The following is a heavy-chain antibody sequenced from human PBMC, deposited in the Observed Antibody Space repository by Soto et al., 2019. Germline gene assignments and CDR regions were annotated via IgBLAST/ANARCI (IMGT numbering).Heavy chain of an antibody. J-gene: IGHJ4*02. V-gene: IGHV1-46*01. CDR2: INPSGGST. CDR1: GYPFTNFY. CDR3: ARAYYYGSSGYHPDY. Sequence: QVQVAQSGAEVKRPGASVKVSCWASGYPFTNFYIHWVRQAPGQGLEWMGIINPSGGSTAYAQKFLGRVTMTNDTSATREYMEVSSLRSEDTAVYYCARAYYYGSSGYHPDYWGQGTLVTVSS. D-gene: IGHD3-22*01.